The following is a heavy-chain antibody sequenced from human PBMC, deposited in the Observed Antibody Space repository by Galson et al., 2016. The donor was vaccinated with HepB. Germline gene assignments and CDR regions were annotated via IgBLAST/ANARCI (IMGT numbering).Heavy chain of an antibody. CDR3: AREVEYSSSQFDY. CDR1: GFTFSNYA. D-gene: IGHD5-12*01. J-gene: IGHJ4*02. Sequence: SLRLSCAASGFTFSNYAMHWVRQAPGKGLEWVAVTSQDENNKYYADSVKGRFTISRDNSKNTLDLQMNSLRAEDTAVYYCAREVEYSSSQFDYWGQGNLVTVSS. V-gene: IGHV3-30*04. CDR2: TSQDENNK.